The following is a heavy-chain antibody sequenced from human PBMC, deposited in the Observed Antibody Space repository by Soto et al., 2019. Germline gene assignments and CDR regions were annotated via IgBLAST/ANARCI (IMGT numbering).Heavy chain of an antibody. CDR3: ARLSGDHSAFFSYGMDA. Sequence: GGSLRLSCAPAGFTFDTYWMNWVRQAPGKGPEWLAGINSDGTISSYADSVKGRFTSSRDNARNTLSLQMNSLRTDDTAVYYCARLSGDHSAFFSYGMDAWGQGTTVTVSS. CDR2: INSDGTIS. V-gene: IGHV3-74*01. J-gene: IGHJ6*02. CDR1: GFTFDTYW. D-gene: IGHD2-21*01.